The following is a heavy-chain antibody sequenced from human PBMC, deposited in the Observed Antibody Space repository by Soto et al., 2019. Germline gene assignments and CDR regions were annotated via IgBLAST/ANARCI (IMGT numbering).Heavy chain of an antibody. Sequence: QAQLEEFGGGVVQPGGSLRLSCVTSGFMFSSYGMHWVRQAPGKGLEWVAVIWHDGNHKFYGDSVKGRFSISRDNSKNTVDLQMNSLRAEDTAVYYCARAHYSAYDRSDYFYYGMGVWGLGTTVTVSS. V-gene: IGHV3-33*01. CDR2: IWHDGNHK. CDR3: ARAHYSAYDRSDYFYYGMGV. CDR1: GFMFSSYG. J-gene: IGHJ6*02. D-gene: IGHD5-12*01.